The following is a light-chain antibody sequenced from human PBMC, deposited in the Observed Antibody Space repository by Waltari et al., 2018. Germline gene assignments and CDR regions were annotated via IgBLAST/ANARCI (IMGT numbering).Light chain of an antibody. CDR1: PTVINTY. CDR3: QLSGSSLYT. CDR2: ATS. Sequence: IVLTPFPATLSLSPGARATLSCRASPTVINTYLAWYQQKPGQAPRLLIYATSTRAPGIPDRFSGSESGTDFTLTINRLEPEDFAVYFCQLSGSSLYTFGQGTKLAIK. V-gene: IGKV3-20*01. J-gene: IGKJ2*01.